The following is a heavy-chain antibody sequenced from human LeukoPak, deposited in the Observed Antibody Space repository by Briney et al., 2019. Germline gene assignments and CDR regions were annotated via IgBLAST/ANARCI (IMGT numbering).Heavy chain of an antibody. J-gene: IGHJ5*02. CDR2: IYPGDSDT. V-gene: IGHV5-51*01. CDR3: ARGYCSSTSCYSNWFDP. Sequence: GESLKISCKGSGYSFTSYWIGWVRQMPGKGLEWMGIIYPGDSDTRYSPSFQGQVTISADKSISTAYLQWSSLKASDTAMYYCARGYCSSTSCYSNWFDPWGQGTLVNVSS. CDR1: GYSFTSYW. D-gene: IGHD2-2*01.